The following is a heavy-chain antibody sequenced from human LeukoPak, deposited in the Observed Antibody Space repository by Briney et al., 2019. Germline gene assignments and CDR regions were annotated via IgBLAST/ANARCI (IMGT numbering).Heavy chain of an antibody. CDR1: GFSFSGYG. D-gene: IGHD6-13*01. V-gene: IGHV3-33*01. CDR3: ARVGAASGTPYYYGMDV. CDR2: IWYDESNK. Sequence: GGSLRLSCAASGFSFSGYGMHWVRQAPGKGLEWVAVIWYDESNKDYADSVKGRFTISRDNSKNTLYLQMNSLRAEDTAVYYCARVGAASGTPYYYGMDVWGQETTVTVSS. J-gene: IGHJ6*02.